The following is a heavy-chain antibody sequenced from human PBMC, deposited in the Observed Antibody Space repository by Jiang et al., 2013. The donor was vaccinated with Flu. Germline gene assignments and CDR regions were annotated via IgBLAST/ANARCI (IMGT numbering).Heavy chain of an antibody. D-gene: IGHD2-15*01. CDR2: ISSSSSTI. J-gene: IGHJ4*02. V-gene: IGHV3-48*01. CDR3: ARVGSYFDY. Sequence: ISSSSSTIYYADSVKGRFTISRDNAKNSLYLQMNSLRAEDTAVYYCARVGSYFDYWGQGNPGHRLL.